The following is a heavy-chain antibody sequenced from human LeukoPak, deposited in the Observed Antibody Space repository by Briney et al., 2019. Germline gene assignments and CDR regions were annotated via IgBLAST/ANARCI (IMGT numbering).Heavy chain of an antibody. V-gene: IGHV3-30-3*01. CDR2: ISYDGSNK. CDR1: GFTFSRYD. Sequence: GGSLRLSCAASGFTFSRYDMYWVRQAPGKGLEWVAVISYDGSNKYYADSVKGRFTIPRDNSKNTLFLQMSSLRAEDTAVYYCAREGYYGSGTYFDYWGQGTLVTVSS. J-gene: IGHJ4*02. D-gene: IGHD3-10*01. CDR3: AREGYYGSGTYFDY.